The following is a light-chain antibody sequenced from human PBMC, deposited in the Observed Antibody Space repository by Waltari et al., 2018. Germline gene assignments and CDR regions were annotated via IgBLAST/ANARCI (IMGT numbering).Light chain of an antibody. V-gene: IGLV1-36*01. J-gene: IGLJ3*02. CDR1: NSNIGNNA. Sequence: QSVLTQPPSVSEAPSQWVTISCSGSNSNIGNNAVNWYQKLPGKAPKLLIYYDNLLSPGVSDRFSGSKSDTSASLAISGLQSEDEADYYCEAWDDTLNGVVFGGGTKLTVL. CDR3: EAWDDTLNGVV. CDR2: YDN.